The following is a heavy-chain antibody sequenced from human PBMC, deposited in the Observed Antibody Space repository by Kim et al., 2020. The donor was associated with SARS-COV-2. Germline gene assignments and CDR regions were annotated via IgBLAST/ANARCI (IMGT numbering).Heavy chain of an antibody. CDR3: AKTHSSGTGGMDV. CDR2: ISGSGGST. J-gene: IGHJ6*02. D-gene: IGHD6-19*01. V-gene: IGHV3-23*01. Sequence: GGSLRLSCAASGFTFRSYAMSWVRQAPGKGLEWVLAISGSGGSTYYADSVKGRFTISRDNSKNTLYLQMNSLRAEDTAIYYCAKTHSSGTGGMDVWGQGTTVTVSS. CDR1: GFTFRSYA.